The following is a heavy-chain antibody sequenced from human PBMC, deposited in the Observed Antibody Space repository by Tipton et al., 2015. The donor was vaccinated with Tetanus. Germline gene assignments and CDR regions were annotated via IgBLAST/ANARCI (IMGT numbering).Heavy chain of an antibody. D-gene: IGHD2-2*01. CDR2: VFDSGTS. Sequence: TLSLTCSLSGGSISNSEYYWAWIRQPPGKGLEWIGSVFDSGTSYYNPSLKSRFTISVDPSKNHFSLRLSSVTAAETAVYYCAEGRRFCSSNSCHEYYFDSWGRGALVTVSS. V-gene: IGHV4-39*02. J-gene: IGHJ4*02. CDR3: AEGRRFCSSNSCHEYYFDS. CDR1: GGSISNSEYY.